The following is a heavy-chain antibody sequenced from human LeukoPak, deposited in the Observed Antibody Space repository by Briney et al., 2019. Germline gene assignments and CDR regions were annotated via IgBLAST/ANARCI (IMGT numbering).Heavy chain of an antibody. CDR2: IYTSGST. J-gene: IGHJ5*02. CDR3: ARDPYYGSGIRRWFDP. D-gene: IGHD3-10*01. Sequence: SQTLSLTCTVSGGSISSGSYYWSWIRQPAGKGLEWIGRIYTSGSTNYNPSLKSRVTISVDTSKNQFSLKLSSVTAADTAVYYCARDPYYGSGIRRWFDPWGQGTLVTVSS. CDR1: GGSISSGSYY. V-gene: IGHV4-61*02.